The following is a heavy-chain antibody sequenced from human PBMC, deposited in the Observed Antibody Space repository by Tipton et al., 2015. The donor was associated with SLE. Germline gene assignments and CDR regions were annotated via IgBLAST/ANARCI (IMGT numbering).Heavy chain of an antibody. J-gene: IGHJ4*02. CDR1: GGSIRSSSYY. V-gene: IGHV4-39*01. CDR2: VSPSGDT. Sequence: TLSLTCTVSGGSIRSSSYYWGWIRQPPGKGLDWIGHVSPSGDTNYNPSLESRVTISRDTPNNQFSLKLNSVTAADTAIYYCARGYVDNWGQGTLVTVSS. D-gene: IGHD3-16*01. CDR3: ARGYVDN.